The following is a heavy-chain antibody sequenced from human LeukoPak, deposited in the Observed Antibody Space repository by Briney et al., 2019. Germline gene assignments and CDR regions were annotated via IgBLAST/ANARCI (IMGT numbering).Heavy chain of an antibody. CDR3: ARDRGRYCSSTSCPSLNWFDP. CDR1: GGTFSSYA. J-gene: IGHJ5*02. CDR2: IIPIFGTA. Sequence: SVKVSCKASGGTFSSYAISWVRQAPGQGLGWMGGIIPIFGTANYAQKFQGRVTITADESTSTAYMELSSLRAEDTAVYYCARDRGRYCSSTSCPSLNWFDPWGQGTLVTVSS. V-gene: IGHV1-69*01. D-gene: IGHD2-2*01.